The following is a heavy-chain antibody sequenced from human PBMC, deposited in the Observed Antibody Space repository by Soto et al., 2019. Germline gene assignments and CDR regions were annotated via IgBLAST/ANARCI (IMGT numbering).Heavy chain of an antibody. CDR2: IYHSGST. CDR1: GASISSYNY. J-gene: IGHJ5*02. Sequence: SETLSLTCNVSGASISSYNYWGWFRQPPGKGLEWIGYIYHSGSTYYNPSLKSRVTISVDRSKNQFSLKLSSVTAADTAVYYCARSRYYYDSSGYYPPNWFDPWGQGTLVTVSS. D-gene: IGHD3-22*01. V-gene: IGHV4-38-2*02. CDR3: ARSRYYYDSSGYYPPNWFDP.